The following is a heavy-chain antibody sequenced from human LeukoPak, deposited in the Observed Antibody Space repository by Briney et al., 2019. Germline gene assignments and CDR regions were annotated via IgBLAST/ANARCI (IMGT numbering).Heavy chain of an antibody. Sequence: PGRSLRLSCAASGFTFSSYAMHWVRQAPGKGLEWVAVISYDGSNKYYADSVKGRFTISRDNSKNTLYLQMNSLRAEDTAVYYCAREGLYSSESAFDIWGQGTMVTVSS. CDR2: ISYDGSNK. V-gene: IGHV3-30*04. CDR3: AREGLYSSESAFDI. J-gene: IGHJ3*02. CDR1: GFTFSSYA. D-gene: IGHD2-15*01.